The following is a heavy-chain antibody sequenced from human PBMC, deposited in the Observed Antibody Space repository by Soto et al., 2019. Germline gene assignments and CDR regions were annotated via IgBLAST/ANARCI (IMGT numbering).Heavy chain of an antibody. J-gene: IGHJ4*02. D-gene: IGHD2-2*01. V-gene: IGHV4-30-4*01. Sequence: SETLSLTCTVSGGSISSGDYYWSWIRQPPGKGLEWIGYIYYSGSTYYNPSLKSRVTISVDTSKNQFSLKLSSVTAADTAVYYCARLQSSSYQLLYWGQGTLVTVSS. CDR2: IYYSGST. CDR1: GGSISSGDYY. CDR3: ARLQSSSYQLLY.